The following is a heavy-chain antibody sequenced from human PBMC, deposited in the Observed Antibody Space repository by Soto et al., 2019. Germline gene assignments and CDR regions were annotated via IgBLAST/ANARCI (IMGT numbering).Heavy chain of an antibody. J-gene: IGHJ4*02. Sequence: QGQLVQSGAEVKKPGSSVKVSCKASGGTFSSYAISWVRHAAGQGLEWMGGSIPIFGTANYAQKFQDRATITADEYTRTAYMELSSMRSEDTAVYYCARSPDAIAATLWGQGTMVTVSS. CDR3: ARSPDAIAATL. D-gene: IGHD6-6*01. CDR2: SIPIFGTA. CDR1: GGTFSSYA. V-gene: IGHV1-69*12.